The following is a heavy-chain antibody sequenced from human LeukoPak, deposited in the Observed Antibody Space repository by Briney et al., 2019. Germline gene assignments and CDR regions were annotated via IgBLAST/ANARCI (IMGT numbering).Heavy chain of an antibody. J-gene: IGHJ4*02. D-gene: IGHD6-13*01. CDR3: AKDRSSSWRDYFDY. CDR1: GFTFSSYG. CDR2: ISYDGSNK. V-gene: IGHV3-30*18. Sequence: PGGSLRLSCAASGFTFSSYGMHWVRQAPGKGLEWVAVISYDGSNKYYADSVKGRFTISRDNSKNTLYLQMNSPRAEDTAVYYCAKDRSSSWRDYFDYWGQGTLVTVSS.